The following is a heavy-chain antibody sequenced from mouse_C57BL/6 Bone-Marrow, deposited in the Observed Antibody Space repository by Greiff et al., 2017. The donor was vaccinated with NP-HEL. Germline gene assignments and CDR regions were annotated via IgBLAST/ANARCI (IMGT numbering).Heavy chain of an antibody. CDR2: IDPSDSYT. J-gene: IGHJ2*01. Sequence: QVQLQQPGAELVKPGASVKLSCKASGYTFTSYWMQWVKQRPGQGLEWIGEIDPSDSYTNYNQKFKGKATLTVDTSSSTAYMQLSILTSEDSAVYYCARDYGSSLYYFDYWGQGTTLTVSS. V-gene: IGHV1-50*01. D-gene: IGHD1-1*01. CDR3: ARDYGSSLYYFDY. CDR1: GYTFTSYW.